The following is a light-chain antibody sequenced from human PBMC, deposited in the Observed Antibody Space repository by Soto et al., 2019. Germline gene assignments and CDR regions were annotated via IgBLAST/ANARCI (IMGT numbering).Light chain of an antibody. J-gene: IGKJ1*01. CDR3: QQYNSYST. CDR2: EAS. V-gene: IGKV1-5*03. Sequence: DIPMTQSPSTLSASVGDRVTITCRASQSVSKWVAWYQQKPGKAPKLLIYEASSLESGVPSRFSGSGSGTEFTLTINSLQPDDFAIYYCQQYNSYSTFGQGTKVEI. CDR1: QSVSKW.